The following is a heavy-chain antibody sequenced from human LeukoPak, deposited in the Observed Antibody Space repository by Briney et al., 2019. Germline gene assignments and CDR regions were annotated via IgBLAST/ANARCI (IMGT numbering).Heavy chain of an antibody. CDR2: INPNSGGT. D-gene: IGHD6-13*01. CDR1: GYTFTGYY. V-gene: IGHV1-2*02. Sequence: ASVKVSCKASGYTFTGYYMHWVRQAPGQGLEWMGWINPNSGGTNYAQKFQGRVTMTRDTSISTAYMELSRLRSDDTAVYYCARDRDSSSWYYYYYMGVWGKGTTVTVSS. CDR3: ARDRDSSSWYYYYYMGV. J-gene: IGHJ6*03.